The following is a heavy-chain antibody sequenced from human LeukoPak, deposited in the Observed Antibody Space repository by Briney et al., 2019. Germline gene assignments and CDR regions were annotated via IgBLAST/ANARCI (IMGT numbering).Heavy chain of an antibody. CDR1: GFTVSSNY. J-gene: IGHJ4*02. Sequence: GGSLRLSCAASGFTVSSNYMSWVRQAPGKGLEWVAVISYDGSNKYYADSVKGRFTISRDNSKNTLYLQMNSLRAEDTAVYYCAKDRDPYCSGGSCYPLDYWGQGTLVTVSS. CDR2: ISYDGSNK. CDR3: AKDRDPYCSGGSCYPLDY. D-gene: IGHD2-15*01. V-gene: IGHV3-30*18.